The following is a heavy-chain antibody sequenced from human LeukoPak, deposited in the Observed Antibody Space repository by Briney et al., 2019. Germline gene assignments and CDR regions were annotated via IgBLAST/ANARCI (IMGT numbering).Heavy chain of an antibody. J-gene: IGHJ4*02. D-gene: IGHD6-19*01. CDR1: GFTFSRFL. CDR2: ISNDGRTT. V-gene: IGHV3-74*01. Sequence: GGSLRLSCAASGFTFSRFLMHWVRQAPGKGLVXVSLISNDGRTTRYADSVKGRFTISRDNAKNTLYLEMNSLRAEDTAVYYCARDLAGSIDYWGQGTLVTVSS. CDR3: ARDLAGSIDY.